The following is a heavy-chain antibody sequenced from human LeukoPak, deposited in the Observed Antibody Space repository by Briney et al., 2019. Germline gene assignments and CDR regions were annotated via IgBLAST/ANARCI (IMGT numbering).Heavy chain of an antibody. CDR1: GGSISSSNSY. CDR2: IYYSGST. CDR3: ARVRDGFPLAFDV. J-gene: IGHJ3*01. Sequence: SETLSLTCTVSGGSISSSNSYWDWIRQPPGRGLEYIGSIYYSGSTYYNPSLKSRVTISVDTSKNQFSLEVRSVTTADTAVYYCARVRDGFPLAFDVWGQGTMVTVSS. D-gene: IGHD5-24*01. V-gene: IGHV4-39*07.